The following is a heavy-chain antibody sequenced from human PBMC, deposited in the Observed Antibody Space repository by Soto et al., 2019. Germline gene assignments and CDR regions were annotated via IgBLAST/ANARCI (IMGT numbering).Heavy chain of an antibody. D-gene: IGHD3-16*01. V-gene: IGHV3-23*01. CDR1: GFTFSSYA. Sequence: PGGSLRLSCAASGFTFSSYAMSWIRQAPGKGLEWVSYISSSSSYTNYADSVKGRFTISRDNSKNTLYLQMNSLRAEDTAVYYCANSIRLSGGIDYWGQGTLVTVS. J-gene: IGHJ4*02. CDR2: ISSSSSYT. CDR3: ANSIRLSGGIDY.